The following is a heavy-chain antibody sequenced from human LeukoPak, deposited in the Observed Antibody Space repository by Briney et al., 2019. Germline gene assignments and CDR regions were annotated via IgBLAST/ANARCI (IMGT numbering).Heavy chain of an antibody. CDR2: ISTSGST. Sequence: PSETLSLTCTVSGGSISSYYWSWIRQPAGKGLESIGHISTSGSTNYNPSLKSRVTMSVDTSKNQFSLKLSSVTAADTAVYYCARTTEGGYSYGYFYYYYMDVWGKGTTVTISS. J-gene: IGHJ6*03. V-gene: IGHV4-4*07. D-gene: IGHD5-18*01. CDR1: GGSISSYY. CDR3: ARTTEGGYSYGYFYYYYMDV.